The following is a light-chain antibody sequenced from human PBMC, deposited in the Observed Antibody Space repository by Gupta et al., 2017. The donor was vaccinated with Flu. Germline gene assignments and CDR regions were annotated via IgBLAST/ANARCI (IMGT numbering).Light chain of an antibody. CDR2: AAS. V-gene: IGKV1-8*01. CDR1: ESIRSY. Sequence: PSSLSASTGDRVTITCRASESIRSYLAWYQQKPGKAPNLLIFAASTLQSGVPSTFSGSGSGTDFTLTISLLQSEDFATYYCQQYYSYPFTFGGGTKVEIK. CDR3: QQYYSYPFT. J-gene: IGKJ4*01.